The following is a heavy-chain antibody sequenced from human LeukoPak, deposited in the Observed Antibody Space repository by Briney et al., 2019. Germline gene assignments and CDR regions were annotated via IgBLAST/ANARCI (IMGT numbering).Heavy chain of an antibody. V-gene: IGHV4-59*01. CDR2: IYYSGST. J-gene: IGHJ4*02. CDR1: GGSISSYY. D-gene: IGHD5-12*01. Sequence: PSETLSLTCTVSGGSISSYYWSWIRQPPGKGLEWIGYIYYSGSTNYNPSLKSRVTISVDTSKNQFSLKLSSVTAADTAVYYCARDRAYGGYEFDYWGQGTLVTVSS. CDR3: ARDRAYGGYEFDY.